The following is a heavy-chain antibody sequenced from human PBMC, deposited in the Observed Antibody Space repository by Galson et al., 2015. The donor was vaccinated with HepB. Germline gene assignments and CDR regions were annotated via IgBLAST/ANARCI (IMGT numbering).Heavy chain of an antibody. CDR1: GFTFSSYG. CDR3: AKDPGPIAVAGTPDYYYYYGMTS. Sequence: SLRLSCAASGFTFSSYGMHWVRQAPGKGLEWVAVISYDGSNKYYADSVKGRFTISRDNSKNTLYLQMNSLRAEDTAVYYCAKDPGPIAVAGTPDYYYYYGMTSGAKGPRSPSP. V-gene: IGHV3-30*18. D-gene: IGHD6-19*01. J-gene: IGHJ6*02. CDR2: ISYDGSNK.